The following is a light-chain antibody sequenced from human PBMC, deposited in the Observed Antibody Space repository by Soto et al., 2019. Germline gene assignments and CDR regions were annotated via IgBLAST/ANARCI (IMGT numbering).Light chain of an antibody. CDR3: QQYGVSPQS. Sequence: EIVMTQSPATVSVSPGERATLCLMASENVNRNVAWWSQHKPGQAPRLLISGASSRATRIPDRFSRTGSGSDFTLLLSRLEPEAFAVYFCQQYGVSPQSFGPGTKVAIK. J-gene: IGKJ3*01. CDR1: ENVNRNV. CDR2: GAS. V-gene: IGKV3-20*01.